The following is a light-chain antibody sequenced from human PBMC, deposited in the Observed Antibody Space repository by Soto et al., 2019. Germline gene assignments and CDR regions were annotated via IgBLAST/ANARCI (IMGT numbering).Light chain of an antibody. J-gene: IGKJ1*01. Sequence: EIVLTQSPGTLSLSPGERATLSCRASQSVGTYLAWYQQKPGQAPRLLMYGASSRATGIPDRFSGSGSGTDFTLTISSLQSEDCAVYYCQQYNNWPRTFGQGTKVDIK. CDR3: QQYNNWPRT. CDR1: QSVGTY. CDR2: GAS. V-gene: IGKV3D-15*01.